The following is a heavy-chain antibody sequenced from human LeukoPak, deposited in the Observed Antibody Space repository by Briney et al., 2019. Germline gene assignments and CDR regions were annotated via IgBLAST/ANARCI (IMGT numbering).Heavy chain of an antibody. Sequence: PGGSLRLSCTVSGASITNYYWSWIRQPPGKGLEWIGYIYYSGSTNYNPSLNSRVTISIDKSKNQFSLKLNSVTAADTAVYYCARDRGYLDGFDIWGQGTMVTVSS. J-gene: IGHJ3*02. CDR3: ARDRGYLDGFDI. D-gene: IGHD3-10*01. CDR1: GASITNYY. CDR2: IYYSGST. V-gene: IGHV4-59*01.